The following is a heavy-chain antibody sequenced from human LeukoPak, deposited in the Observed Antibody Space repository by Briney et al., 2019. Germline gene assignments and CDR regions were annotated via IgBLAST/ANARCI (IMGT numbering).Heavy chain of an antibody. J-gene: IGHJ6*02. V-gene: IGHV3-23*01. CDR1: GFTFSSYA. CDR3: AKGMAAAGTNSYYFGMDV. D-gene: IGHD6-13*01. CDR2: ISGSGGGT. Sequence: GGSLRLSCAASGFTFSSYAMTWVRQAPGMGLEWVSAISGSGGGTYYADSVKGQFTISRDNSKNTLYLQMNSVRAEDTAIYYCAKGMAAAGTNSYYFGMDVWAKGPRSPSP.